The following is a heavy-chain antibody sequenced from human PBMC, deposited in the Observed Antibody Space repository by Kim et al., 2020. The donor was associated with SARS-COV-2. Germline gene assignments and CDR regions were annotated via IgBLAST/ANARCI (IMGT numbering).Heavy chain of an antibody. Sequence: SETLSLTCTVSGGSISSSSYYWGWIRQPPGKGLEWIGSIYYSGSTYYNPSLKSRVTISVDTSKNQFSLKLSSVTAADTAVYYCASPGYYDFWSGGVDYWGQGTLVTVSS. CDR3: ASPGYYDFWSGGVDY. V-gene: IGHV4-39*01. CDR1: GGSISSSSYY. D-gene: IGHD3-3*01. CDR2: IYYSGST. J-gene: IGHJ4*02.